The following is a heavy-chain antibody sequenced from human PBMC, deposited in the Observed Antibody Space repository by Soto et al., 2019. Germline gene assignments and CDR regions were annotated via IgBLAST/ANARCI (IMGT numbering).Heavy chain of an antibody. CDR3: AKEGIELWSAFDS. CDR2: ISNDGDDK. CDR1: GFTFNNYG. V-gene: IGHV3-30*18. Sequence: QVQLVESGGGVVQPGRSLRLSCAASGFTFNNYGIHWVRQAPGKGLEWVAVISNDGDDKYYADSVKGRFTIFRDNSRNTLFLQMNSLRPEDTAMYYCAKEGIELWSAFDSWGQGTLVTVSS. D-gene: IGHD3-10*01. J-gene: IGHJ4*02.